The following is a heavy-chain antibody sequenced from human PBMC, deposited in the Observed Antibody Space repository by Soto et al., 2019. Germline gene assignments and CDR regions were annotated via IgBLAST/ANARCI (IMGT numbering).Heavy chain of an antibody. D-gene: IGHD1-1*01. CDR3: ARDATGDRNYYYYGMDV. CDR1: GGTFSSYA. CDR2: IIPIFVTA. V-gene: IGHV1-69*01. J-gene: IGHJ6*02. Sequence: QVQLVQSGAEVKKPGSSVKVSCKASGGTFSSYAISWVRQAPGPGLEWRGGIIPIFVTANYAQKFQGRVTITADESTSTAYMELSSLRSEDTAVYYCARDATGDRNYYYYGMDVWGQGTTVTVSS.